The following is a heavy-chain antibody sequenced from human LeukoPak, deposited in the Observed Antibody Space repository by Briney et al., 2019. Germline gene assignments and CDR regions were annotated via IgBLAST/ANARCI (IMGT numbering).Heavy chain of an antibody. D-gene: IGHD6-13*01. CDR2: IKNDGTVK. CDR3: AKDSYSKGDY. J-gene: IGHJ4*02. Sequence: GGSLTLSCADSAFTFSYHWMTWVRQAPGKGLEWVANIKNDGTVKNYVDSVKGRFTISRDNAKNSLYLQMNSLRAEDTAVYYCAKDSYSKGDYWGQGVLVTVSS. CDR1: AFTFSYHW. V-gene: IGHV3-7*01.